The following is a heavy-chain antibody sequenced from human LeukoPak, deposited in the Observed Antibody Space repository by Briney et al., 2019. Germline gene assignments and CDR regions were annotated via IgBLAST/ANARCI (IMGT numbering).Heavy chain of an antibody. CDR1: GGSISSSSYY. J-gene: IGHJ5*02. D-gene: IGHD6-13*01. CDR3: ARLRIAAAGTGRFDP. V-gene: IGHV4-39*01. CDR2: IYYSGST. Sequence: SETLSLTCTVSGGSISSSSYYWGWIRQPPGKGLEWIGSIYYSGSTYYNPSLKSRVTISVDTSKNQFSLKLSYVTAAYTAVYYCARLRIAAAGTGRFDPWGQGTLVTVSS.